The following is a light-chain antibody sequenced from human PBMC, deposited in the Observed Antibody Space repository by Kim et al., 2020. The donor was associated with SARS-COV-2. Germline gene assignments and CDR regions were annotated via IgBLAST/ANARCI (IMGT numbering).Light chain of an antibody. CDR1: QSVSGN. CDR3: QRGLT. Sequence: PMLSVSPGESAPLSCRSSQSVSGNLAWYQQKPGQAPRLLIYGISTRATGIPARFSGSGSGTEFTLTISSLQSEDFAVYYCQRGLTFGGGTKVEIK. J-gene: IGKJ4*01. V-gene: IGKV3-15*01. CDR2: GIS.